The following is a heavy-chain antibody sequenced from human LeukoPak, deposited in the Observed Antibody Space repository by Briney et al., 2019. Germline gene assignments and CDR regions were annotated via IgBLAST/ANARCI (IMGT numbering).Heavy chain of an antibody. D-gene: IGHD1-26*01. V-gene: IGHV4-59*08. Sequence: SETLSLTSAVSGGSISSYYWTWIRQPPGKGLEWIGYSSNSGSTKYNSSLKSRVTILVDTSKNQFSLRLTSVTAADSAVYYCARQASGSYFFDYWGQGALVTVS. CDR1: GGSISSYY. CDR2: SSNSGST. J-gene: IGHJ4*02. CDR3: ARQASGSYFFDY.